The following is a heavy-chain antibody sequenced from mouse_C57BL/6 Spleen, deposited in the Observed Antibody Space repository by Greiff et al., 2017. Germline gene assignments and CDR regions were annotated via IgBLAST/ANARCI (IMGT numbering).Heavy chain of an antibody. Sequence: LVESGAELVRPGASVTLSCKASGYTFTDYEMHWVKQTPVHGLEWIGAIDPETGGTAYNQKFKGKAILTADKSSSTAYMELRSLTSEDSAVYYCTRWDGYYSAWFAYWGQGTLVTVSA. CDR2: IDPETGGT. CDR1: GYTFTDYE. J-gene: IGHJ3*01. CDR3: TRWDGYYSAWFAY. V-gene: IGHV1-15*01. D-gene: IGHD2-3*01.